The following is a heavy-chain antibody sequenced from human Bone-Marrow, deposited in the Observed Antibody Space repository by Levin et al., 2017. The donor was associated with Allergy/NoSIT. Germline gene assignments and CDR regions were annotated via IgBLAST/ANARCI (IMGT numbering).Heavy chain of an antibody. CDR1: GFTFSSYA. V-gene: IGHV3-30*04. J-gene: IGHJ4*02. D-gene: IGHD1-26*01. CDR3: ARDLGRYRWELLNFDY. CDR2: ISYDGSNK. Sequence: GGSLRLSCAASGFTFSSYAMHWVRQAPGKGLEWVAVISYDGSNKYYADSVKGRFTISRDNSKNTLYLQMNSLRAEDTAVYYCARDLGRYRWELLNFDYWGQGTLVTVSS.